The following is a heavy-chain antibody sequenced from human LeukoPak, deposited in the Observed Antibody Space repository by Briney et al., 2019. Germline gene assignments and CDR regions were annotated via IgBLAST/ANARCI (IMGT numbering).Heavy chain of an antibody. J-gene: IGHJ4*02. Sequence: GESLKISCKSSGYSFTSYWIGWVRQMPGEGLEWRRIISPGEAETRYSPSLQGQLTISLDKSISTAYQQWSSLKASGTVMYYWTRLRSGYGDYWGEGALVSVSS. V-gene: IGHV5-51*01. CDR1: GYSFTSYW. CDR3: TRLRSGYGDY. D-gene: IGHD3-22*01. CDR2: ISPGEAET.